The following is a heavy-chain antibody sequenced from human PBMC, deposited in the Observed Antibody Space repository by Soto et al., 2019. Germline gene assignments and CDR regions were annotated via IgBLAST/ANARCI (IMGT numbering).Heavy chain of an antibody. J-gene: IGHJ5*02. D-gene: IGHD6-19*01. CDR2: IYSAGNT. V-gene: IGHV3-66*01. Sequence: PGGSLRLSCAASGFTVSSNYMSWVRQAPGKGLEWISIIYSAGNTYYADSVKGRFTISRDNSKNTLYLQMNSLGAEDTAVYYCARERGWAWGQGTLVTVSS. CDR1: GFTVSSNY. CDR3: ARERGWA.